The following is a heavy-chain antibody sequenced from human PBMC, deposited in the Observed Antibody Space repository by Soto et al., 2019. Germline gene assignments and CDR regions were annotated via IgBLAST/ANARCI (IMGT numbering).Heavy chain of an antibody. D-gene: IGHD2-21*02. CDR1: GDTFTDYY. CDR2: VNPSGGHT. Sequence: QVQLMQSGAEVKKPGASVKVSCKASGDTFTDYYIHWVRQAPGQGLEWMGTVNPSGGHTTYAQHFLGRVTMTRDTSTSTLYTELTSLTSDDTAIYYCARGGHVVVVTVALDYWGQGTLVTVSS. V-gene: IGHV1-46*01. CDR3: ARGGHVVVVTVALDY. J-gene: IGHJ4*02.